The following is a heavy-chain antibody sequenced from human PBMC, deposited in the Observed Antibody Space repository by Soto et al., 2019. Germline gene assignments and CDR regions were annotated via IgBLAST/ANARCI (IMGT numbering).Heavy chain of an antibody. D-gene: IGHD6-6*01. Sequence: WESLKISCKGSGYSFTSYWIGWVRQMPGKGMEWMRIIYPGDSDTRYSPSFQGQVTISADKSITTAYMQWSSLKASDTAMYYWARWAATRLNWCDPWSKGTLVTVS. V-gene: IGHV5-51*01. CDR2: IYPGDSDT. J-gene: IGHJ5*02. CDR1: GYSFTSYW. CDR3: ARWAATRLNWCDP.